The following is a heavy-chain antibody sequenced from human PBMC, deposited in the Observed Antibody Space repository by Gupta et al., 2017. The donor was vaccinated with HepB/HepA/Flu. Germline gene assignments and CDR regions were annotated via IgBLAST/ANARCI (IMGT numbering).Heavy chain of an antibody. CDR2: ISSSSNYI. J-gene: IGHJ4*02. CDR3: ARPTNNHGYFLSY. Sequence: EAQLVESGGGLVKPGGSLRLSCAASGFTFTTYNMNWVRQAPGKGLEWVSSISSSSNYIYYADSVKGRFTISRDNAKNSLYLQMNGLRAEDTAVYYCARPTNNHGYFLSYWGQGTLVTVSS. D-gene: IGHD5-18*01. CDR1: GFTFTTYN. V-gene: IGHV3-21*01.